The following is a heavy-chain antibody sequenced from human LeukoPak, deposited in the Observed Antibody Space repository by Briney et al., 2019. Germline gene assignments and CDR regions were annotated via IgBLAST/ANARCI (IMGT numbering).Heavy chain of an antibody. Sequence: GGSLRLSCEASGFTFSHYWRHWVRQAPGKGLVWVSRTNTDGSSTSYVDSVKGRFTISRDNAKNTMHLQMNSLRAEDTAMYYCVPTDSSGLDWGQGTLVTVSS. D-gene: IGHD3-22*01. CDR3: VPTDSSGLD. V-gene: IGHV3-74*01. CDR2: TNTDGSST. J-gene: IGHJ4*02. CDR1: GFTFSHYW.